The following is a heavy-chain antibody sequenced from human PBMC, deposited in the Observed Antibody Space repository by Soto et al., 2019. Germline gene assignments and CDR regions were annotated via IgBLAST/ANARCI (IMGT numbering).Heavy chain of an antibody. V-gene: IGHV1-3*01. CDR1: GYTFTTYT. Sequence: ASVKVSCTASGYTFTTYTMHWVRQATGQRLEWMGWINAGNGKTKYSQKFQGRVTITRDTSASTAYMELSSLRSEDTAVYYCARYSGSYQDAFDIWGQGTMVTVSS. J-gene: IGHJ3*02. D-gene: IGHD1-26*01. CDR3: ARYSGSYQDAFDI. CDR2: INAGNGKT.